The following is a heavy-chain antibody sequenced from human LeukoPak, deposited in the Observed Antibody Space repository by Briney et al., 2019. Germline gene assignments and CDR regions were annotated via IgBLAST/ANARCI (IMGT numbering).Heavy chain of an antibody. J-gene: IGHJ4*02. Sequence: GGSLRLSCAASGFTFSSYSMNWVRQAPGKGLEWVSYISSSSTIYYADSVKGRFTISRDNAKNSLYLQMNSLRAEDTAVYYCASPQHYDDTSGYYYWGQGTQVTVSS. CDR1: GFTFSSYS. D-gene: IGHD3-22*01. CDR2: ISSSSTI. CDR3: ASPQHYDDTSGYYY. V-gene: IGHV3-48*01.